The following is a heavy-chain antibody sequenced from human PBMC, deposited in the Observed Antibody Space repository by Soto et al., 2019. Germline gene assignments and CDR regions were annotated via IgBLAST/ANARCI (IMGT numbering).Heavy chain of an antibody. Sequence: EVHLVESGGGLVQPGGSLRLSCAASGFTFSSYWMNWVRQAPGKGLEWVANIKEDGSDKYYVGSVKGRFTISRDNAKNSLYLQMNSLRAEDTAMYYCTRGIPRNPNWDEGYWGQGTLVTVSS. J-gene: IGHJ4*02. V-gene: IGHV3-7*01. CDR3: TRGIPRNPNWDEGY. D-gene: IGHD7-27*01. CDR2: IKEDGSDK. CDR1: GFTFSSYW.